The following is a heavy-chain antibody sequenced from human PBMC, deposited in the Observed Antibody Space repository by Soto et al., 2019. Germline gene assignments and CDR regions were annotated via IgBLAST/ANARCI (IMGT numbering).Heavy chain of an antibody. Sequence: SETLSLTCTVSGVSINNSDFLWGCIRQPPGKALEWIGSIYFGGNTYYNPSLESRVTISADTSKNQISLKLTSVTDAHTAVSYGARHSTPWDRSVYFDSWGQGTLVTVSS. CDR3: ARHSTPWDRSVYFDS. CDR2: IYFGGNT. J-gene: IGHJ4*02. CDR1: GVSINNSDFL. V-gene: IGHV4-39*01. D-gene: IGHD3-22*01.